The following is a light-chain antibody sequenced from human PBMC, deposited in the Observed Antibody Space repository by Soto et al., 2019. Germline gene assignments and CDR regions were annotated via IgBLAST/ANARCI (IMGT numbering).Light chain of an antibody. J-gene: IGLJ1*01. CDR3: QSYDSSLRGYV. CDR2: GHT. V-gene: IGLV1-40*01. Sequence: VLTQPPSVSGAPGQRITISCSGGSSNIGAGYDVHWYQQFPGTAPKLIIYGHTNRPSGVPDRFSGSKSGASASLAITGLQAEDEADYYCQSYDSSLRGYVFGLGTRSPS. CDR1: SSNIGAGYD.